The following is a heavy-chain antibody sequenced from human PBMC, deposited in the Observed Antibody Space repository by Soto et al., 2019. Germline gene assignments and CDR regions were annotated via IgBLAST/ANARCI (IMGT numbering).Heavy chain of an antibody. CDR3: ARDGRVVAVAGTDYYYGMDV. Sequence: SVKVSCKSPGYTFTSYGISWVRQAPGQGLAWMGWISAYKGNTEYAQNFQGRVTMTTDTSTSTAYMELRRVRSDDTAVYYCARDGRVVAVAGTDYYYGMDVWGQGTTVTVSS. J-gene: IGHJ6*02. CDR2: ISAYKGNT. D-gene: IGHD6-19*01. CDR1: GYTFTSYG. V-gene: IGHV1-18*04.